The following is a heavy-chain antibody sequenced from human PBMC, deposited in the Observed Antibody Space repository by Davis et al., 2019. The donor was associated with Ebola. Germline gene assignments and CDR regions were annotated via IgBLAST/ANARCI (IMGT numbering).Heavy chain of an antibody. CDR2: INPSGGST. CDR1: GYTFTSYY. J-gene: IGHJ6*02. D-gene: IGHD1-14*01. V-gene: IGHV1-46*01. Sequence: AASVKVSCKASGYTFTSYYMHWVRQAPGQGLEWMGIINPSGGSTSYAQKFQGRVTMTRDTSTSTVYMELSSLRSEDTAVYYCTCPNRDYYYGMDVWGQGTTVTVSS. CDR3: TCPNRDYYYGMDV.